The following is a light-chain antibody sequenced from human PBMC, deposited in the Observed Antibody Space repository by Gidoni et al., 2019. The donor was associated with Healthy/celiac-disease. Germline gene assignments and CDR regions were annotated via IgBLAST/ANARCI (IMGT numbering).Light chain of an antibody. CDR2: EVS. CDR1: SSDISGYNY. J-gene: IGLJ2*01. V-gene: IGLV2-14*01. Sequence: QSALTQPASVSGSPGPSITISCTGTSSDISGYNYVSWYQQHPGKAPKLMIYEVSNRPSGISNRFSGSKSGNTASLTISGLQAEDEADYYCSSYTSSNTYVVFGGGTKLTVL. CDR3: SSYTSSNTYVV.